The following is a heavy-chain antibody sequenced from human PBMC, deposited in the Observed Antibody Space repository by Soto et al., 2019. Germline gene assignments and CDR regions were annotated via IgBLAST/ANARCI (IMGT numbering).Heavy chain of an antibody. CDR3: ARRATTYYYGSGSYGGFDY. J-gene: IGHJ4*02. D-gene: IGHD3-10*01. CDR2: INHSGST. Sequence: SETLSLTCAVYGGSFSGCYWSWIRQPPGKGLEWIGEINHSGSTNYNPSLKSRVTISVDTSKNQFSLKLSSVTAADTAVYYCARRATTYYYGSGSYGGFDYWGQGTLVTVSS. CDR1: GGSFSGCY. V-gene: IGHV4-34*01.